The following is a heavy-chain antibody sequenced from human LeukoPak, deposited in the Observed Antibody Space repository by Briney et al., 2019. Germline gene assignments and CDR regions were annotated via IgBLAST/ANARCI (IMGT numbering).Heavy chain of an antibody. CDR2: IGGSGGST. J-gene: IGHJ4*02. D-gene: IGHD3-9*01. CDR1: GFTFTSYA. CDR3: AGEYYDILTRYYKHGY. V-gene: IGHV3-23*01. Sequence: GGSLRLSCVASGFTFTSYALSWVRQAPGKGLEWVSAIGGSGGSTYYADSVKGRFTISRDNSKNTLYLQMTSLRAEDTAVYYCAGEYYDILTRYYKHGYWGQGTLVTVSS.